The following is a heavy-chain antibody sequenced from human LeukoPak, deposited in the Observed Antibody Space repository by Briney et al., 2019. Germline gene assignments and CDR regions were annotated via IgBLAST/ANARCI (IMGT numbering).Heavy chain of an antibody. CDR3: ARRAGIAAAGHLPD. CDR1: GYSFTSYW. V-gene: IGHV5-51*01. Sequence: GESLKISFKGSGYSFTSYWIGWVRQMPGKGLGGMGIIYRGDADTRYSPSFQGQVTISADNSISTAYLQWSSLKASDTAMYYCARRAGIAAAGHLPDWGQGTLVTVSS. D-gene: IGHD6-13*01. J-gene: IGHJ4*02. CDR2: IYRGDADT.